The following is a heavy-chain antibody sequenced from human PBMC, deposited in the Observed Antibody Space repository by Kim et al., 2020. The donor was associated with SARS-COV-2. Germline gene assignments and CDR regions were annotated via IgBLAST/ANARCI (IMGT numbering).Heavy chain of an antibody. J-gene: IGHJ5*02. D-gene: IGHD2-21*01. Sequence: NYIPTLKRRVTVPVDTSKTQFSLKLSSVTAADTAVYYCARVIRGVNWFDPWGQGTLVTVSS. CDR3: ARVIRGVNWFDP. V-gene: IGHV4-59*01.